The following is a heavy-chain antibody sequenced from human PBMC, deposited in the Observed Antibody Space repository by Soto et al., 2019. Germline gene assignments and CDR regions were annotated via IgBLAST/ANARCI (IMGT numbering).Heavy chain of an antibody. D-gene: IGHD6-19*01. J-gene: IGHJ3*02. CDR2: IYYSGST. CDR3: ARHELYGGIAGAGTCAIDI. V-gene: IGHV4-39*01. Sequence: QLQLQESGPGLVKPSETLSLTCTVSGGSISSSSYYWGWIRQPPGKGREWIGSIYYSGSTYYNPSLKSRVTISVDTSKNQVARKLSSVTAADTAVYYCARHELYGGIAGAGTCAIDIWGQGTMVTVSS. CDR1: GGSISSSSYY.